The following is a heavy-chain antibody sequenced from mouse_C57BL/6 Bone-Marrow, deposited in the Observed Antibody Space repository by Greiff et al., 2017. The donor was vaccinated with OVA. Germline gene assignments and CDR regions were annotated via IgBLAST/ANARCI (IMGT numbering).Heavy chain of an antibody. V-gene: IGHV1-78*01. CDR1: GYTFTDHT. CDR3: ARRTTVGYFDV. J-gene: IGHJ1*03. D-gene: IGHD1-1*01. CDR2: IYPRDGSS. Sequence: QVQLQQFDAELVKPGASVKISFKVSGYTFTDHTIHWMKQRPEQGREWIGNIYPRDGSSRYNEKFKGKATLTEDKSSSTAYMQLNSLTSEDSAVFFCARRTTVGYFDVWGTGTTVTVSS.